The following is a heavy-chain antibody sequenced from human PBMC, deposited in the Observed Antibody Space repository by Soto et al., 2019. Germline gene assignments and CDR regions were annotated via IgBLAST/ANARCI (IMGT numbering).Heavy chain of an antibody. Sequence: PGGSLRLSCAASGFTFSSYRMSWVRQAPGKGLEWVANIKQDGSEKYYVDSVKGRFTISRDNAKNSLYLQMNSLRAEDTAVYYCARNFGYRDAFDIWGQGTMVTVSS. CDR2: IKQDGSEK. J-gene: IGHJ3*02. CDR3: ARNFGYRDAFDI. V-gene: IGHV3-7*05. CDR1: GFTFSSYR. D-gene: IGHD5-12*01.